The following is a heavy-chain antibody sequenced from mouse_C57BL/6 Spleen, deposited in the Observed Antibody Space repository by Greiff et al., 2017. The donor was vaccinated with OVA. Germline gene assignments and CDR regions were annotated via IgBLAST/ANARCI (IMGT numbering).Heavy chain of an antibody. CDR2: IDPANGNT. D-gene: IGHD1-1*01. J-gene: IGHJ4*01. CDR1: GFNIKNTY. V-gene: IGHV14-3*01. CDR3: ARSIYYGSSYPYAMDY. Sequence: VQLQQSVAELVRPGASVKLSCTASGFNIKNTYMHWVKQRPEQGLEWIGRIDPANGNTKYAPKFQGKATITADPSSNTAYLQLSSLTSEDTAIYYCARSIYYGSSYPYAMDYWGQGTSVTVSS.